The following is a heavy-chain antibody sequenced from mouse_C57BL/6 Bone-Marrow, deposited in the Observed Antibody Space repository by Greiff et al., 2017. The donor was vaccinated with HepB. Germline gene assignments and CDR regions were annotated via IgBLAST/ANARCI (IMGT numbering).Heavy chain of an antibody. CDR3: ARHEGYGRSGAMDY. V-gene: IGHV5-12*01. CDR1: GFTFSDYY. J-gene: IGHJ4*01. CDR2: ISNGGGST. Sequence: EVNVVESGGGLVQPGGSLKLSCAASGFTFSDYYMYWVRQTPEKRLEWVAYISNGGGSTYYPDTVKGRFTISRDNAKNTLYLQMSRLKSEDTAMYYCARHEGYGRSGAMDYWGQGTSVTVSS. D-gene: IGHD1-1*01.